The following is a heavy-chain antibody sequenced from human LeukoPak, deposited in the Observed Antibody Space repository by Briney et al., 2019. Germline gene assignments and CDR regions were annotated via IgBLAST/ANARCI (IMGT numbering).Heavy chain of an antibody. CDR1: GYTFTGYY. J-gene: IGHJ4*02. D-gene: IGHD4-11*01. Sequence: ASVKVSCKASGYTFTGYYMHWVRQAPGQGLEWMGIINPSGGSTSYAQKFQGRVTMTRDTSTSTVYMELSSLRSEDTAVYYCASSEGDYLMIDYWGQGTLVTVSS. V-gene: IGHV1-46*01. CDR2: INPSGGST. CDR3: ASSEGDYLMIDY.